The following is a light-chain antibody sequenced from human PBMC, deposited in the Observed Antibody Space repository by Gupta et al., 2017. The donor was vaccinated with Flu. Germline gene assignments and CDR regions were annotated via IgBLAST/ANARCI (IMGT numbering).Light chain of an antibody. CDR2: VND. V-gene: IGLV1-44*01. CDR1: NSDIGSNN. J-gene: IGLJ3*02. CDR3: EDWDDSQNGIWV. Sequence: VTISCSGSNSDIGSNNENWYHQHPGTAPKLLIFVNDRRRAWVPDRFSGSKSGTSASLAIIXLXDEEEAXYYCEDWDDSQNGIWVFGGGTKLTVL.